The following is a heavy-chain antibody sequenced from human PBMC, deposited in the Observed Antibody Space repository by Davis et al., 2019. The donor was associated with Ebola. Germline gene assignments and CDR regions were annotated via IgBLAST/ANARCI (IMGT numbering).Heavy chain of an antibody. J-gene: IGHJ4*02. D-gene: IGHD4-17*01. CDR1: GFSVSSFE. CDR2: ITGSGTTL. CDR3: VRDKDYGFDY. Sequence: GESLKISCTASGFSVSSFEMIWVRQAPGKGLECISYITGSGTTLHYADSVKGRFTISRDDARDSLSLQMTSLRDEDTAVYYCVRDKDYGFDYWGQGTLVTVSS. V-gene: IGHV3-48*03.